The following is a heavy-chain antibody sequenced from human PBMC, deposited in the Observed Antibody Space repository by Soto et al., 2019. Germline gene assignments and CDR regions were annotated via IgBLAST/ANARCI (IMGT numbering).Heavy chain of an antibody. CDR3: ATGYSSGWYSGYFDY. D-gene: IGHD6-19*01. CDR2: FDPEDGET. CDR1: GYTLTELS. Sequence: QVQLVQSGAEVKKPGASVKVSCKVSGYTLTELSMHWVRQAPGKGLEWMGGFDPEDGETIYAQKFQGRVTRTEDTSTDTAYMELSSLRSEDTAVYYCATGYSSGWYSGYFDYWGQGTLVTVSS. V-gene: IGHV1-24*01. J-gene: IGHJ4*02.